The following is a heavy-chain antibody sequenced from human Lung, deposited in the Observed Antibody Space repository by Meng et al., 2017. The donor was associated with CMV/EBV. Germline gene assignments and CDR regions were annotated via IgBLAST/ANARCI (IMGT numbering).Heavy chain of an antibody. CDR3: ARSITIYRIDV. CDR2: INPSGGST. V-gene: IGHV1-46*01. J-gene: IGHJ6*02. CDR1: GYTLSHYW. Sequence: ASVXVSCKASGYTLSHYWMHWVRQAPGQGLEWVGIINPSGGSTTYAQKFQGRVVLTRDTSTSTVYMDLSSLRSEDRAIYYCARSITIYRIDVWGLGTAVPSP. D-gene: IGHD3-3*01.